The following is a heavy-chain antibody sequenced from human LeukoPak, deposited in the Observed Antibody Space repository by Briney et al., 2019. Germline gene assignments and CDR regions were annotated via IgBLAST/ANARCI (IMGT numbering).Heavy chain of an antibody. V-gene: IGHV3-74*03. CDR3: ARDLNNGSYHWFDP. D-gene: IGHD1-26*01. J-gene: IGHJ5*02. CDR1: GFTFSNYW. Sequence: GGSLRLSCVASGFTFSNYWMHWVRQAPGKGLVWVSHIKVNGKTTTSADSVKGRFTVSRDNIRNTLYLQMNSLRAEDTAIYYCARDLNNGSYHWFDPWGQGTLVTVSS. CDR2: IKVNGKTT.